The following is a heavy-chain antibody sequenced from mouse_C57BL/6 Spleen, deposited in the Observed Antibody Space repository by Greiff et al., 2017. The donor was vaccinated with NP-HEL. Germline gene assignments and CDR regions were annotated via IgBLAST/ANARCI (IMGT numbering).Heavy chain of an antibody. Sequence: QVHVKQSGAELVRPGASVTLSCKASGYTFTDYEMHWVKQTPVHGLEWIGAIDPETGGTAYNQKFKGKAILTADKSSSTAYMELRSLTSEDSAVYYWTRGGYWDYWGQGTTLTVSS. CDR1: GYTFTDYE. J-gene: IGHJ2*01. CDR3: TRGGYWDY. D-gene: IGHD2-14*01. CDR2: IDPETGGT. V-gene: IGHV1-15*01.